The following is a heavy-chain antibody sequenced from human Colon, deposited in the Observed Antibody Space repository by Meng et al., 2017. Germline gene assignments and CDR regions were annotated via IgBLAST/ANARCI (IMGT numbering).Heavy chain of an antibody. CDR3: ARVSITMVRGVISDI. J-gene: IGHJ3*02. CDR1: GGSISSYY. V-gene: IGHV4-59*01. Sequence: SETLSLTCTVSGGSISSYYWSWIRQPPGKGLEWIGYIYYSGSTNYNPSLKSRVTISVDTSKNQFSLKLSSVTAADTAAYYCARVSITMVRGVISDIWGQGTMVTVSS. CDR2: IYYSGST. D-gene: IGHD3-10*01.